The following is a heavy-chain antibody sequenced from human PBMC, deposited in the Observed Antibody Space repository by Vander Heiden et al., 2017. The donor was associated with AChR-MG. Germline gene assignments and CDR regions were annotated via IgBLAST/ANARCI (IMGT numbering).Heavy chain of an antibody. V-gene: IGHV1-2*02. D-gene: IGHD1-1*01. CDR3: ATNNWYYFDY. J-gene: IGHJ4*02. Sequence: QVQVMQSGAEVKKPGASVKVSCKASGYTFTDYYIHWVRQAPGQGLEWMGSINPNTGGTNYAQNFQGRVTMTRNTSISTAYMELSSLRSDDTAMYYYATNNWYYFDYWGQGTLVTVSS. CDR1: GYTFTDYY. CDR2: INPNTGGT.